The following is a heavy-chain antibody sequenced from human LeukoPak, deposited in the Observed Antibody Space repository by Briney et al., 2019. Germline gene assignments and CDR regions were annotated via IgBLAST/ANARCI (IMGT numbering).Heavy chain of an antibody. CDR1: GFTFSSYG. Sequence: GGSLRLSCAASGFTFSSYGMHWVRQAPGKGLEWVAFIRYDGSNKYYADSVKGRFTISRDNSKNTLYLQMNSLRAEDTAVYYCTTGGVVIISDAFDIWGQGTMVTVSS. CDR3: TTGGVVIISDAFDI. D-gene: IGHD3-3*01. V-gene: IGHV3-30*02. J-gene: IGHJ3*02. CDR2: IRYDGSNK.